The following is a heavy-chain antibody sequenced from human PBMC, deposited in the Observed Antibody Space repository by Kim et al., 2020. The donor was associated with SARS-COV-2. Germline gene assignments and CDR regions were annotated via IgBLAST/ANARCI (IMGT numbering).Heavy chain of an antibody. CDR3: ARATHGGERVDFDY. CDR2: IYYSGST. V-gene: IGHV4-31*03. J-gene: IGHJ4*02. Sequence: SETLSLTCTVSGGSISSGGYYWSWIRQHPGKGLEWIGYIYYSGSTYYNPSLKSRVTISVDTSKNQFSLKLSSVTAADTAVYYCARATHGGERVDFDYWGQGTLVTVSS. CDR1: GGSISSGGYY. D-gene: IGHD3-16*01.